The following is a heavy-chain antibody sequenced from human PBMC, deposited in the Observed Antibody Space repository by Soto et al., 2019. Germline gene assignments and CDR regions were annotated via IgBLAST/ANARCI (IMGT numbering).Heavy chain of an antibody. J-gene: IGHJ6*02. D-gene: IGHD4-4*01. CDR2: IVVGSGNT. Sequence: SVKVSCKASGFTFTSSAVQWVRQARGQRLEWIGWIVVGSGNTNYAQKFQERVTITRDMSTSTAYMELSSLRSEDTAVYYCAAGSNYLYYYYGMDVWGQGTTVTVSS. CDR3: AAGSNYLYYYYGMDV. CDR1: GFTFTSSA. V-gene: IGHV1-58*01.